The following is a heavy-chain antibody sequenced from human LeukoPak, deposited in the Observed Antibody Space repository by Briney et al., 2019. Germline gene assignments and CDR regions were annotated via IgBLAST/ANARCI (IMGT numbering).Heavy chain of an antibody. J-gene: IGHJ4*02. CDR2: TYYRSKWHN. V-gene: IGHV6-1*01. CDR3: ARGYGDYGSPFDY. D-gene: IGHD4-17*01. Sequence: SQTLSLTCAISGDSVSSNSATWNWIWQSPSRGLEWLGRTYYRSKWHNNYAVSVKSRITINPDTSKNQFSLQLNSVTPEDTAVYYCARGYGDYGSPFDYWGQGTLVTVSS. CDR1: GDSVSSNSAT.